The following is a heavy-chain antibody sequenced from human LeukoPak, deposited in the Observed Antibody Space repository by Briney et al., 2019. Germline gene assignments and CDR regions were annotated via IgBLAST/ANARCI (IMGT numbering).Heavy chain of an antibody. D-gene: IGHD3-16*02. CDR3: ARPTPGEFSFLIDY. J-gene: IGHJ4*02. CDR2: ISKDGSDE. Sequence: PGGSLRLSCAASGFTPSNYAMQWVRQAPRQGLGRVAIISKDGSDERSADSVKGRFTISRDNSKNTLYLQMNSLRADDTAVYYCARPTPGEFSFLIDYWGQGTLVTVSS. CDR1: GFTPSNYA. V-gene: IGHV3-30*01.